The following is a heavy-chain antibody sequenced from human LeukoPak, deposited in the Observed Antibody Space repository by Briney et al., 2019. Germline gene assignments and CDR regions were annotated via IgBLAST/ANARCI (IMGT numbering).Heavy chain of an antibody. V-gene: IGHV1-46*01. Sequence: AASVKVSCTASGYTFTSYYMHWVRQAPGQGLEWMGIINPSGGSTSYAQKFQGRVTMTRDTSTSTVYMELSSLRSEDTAVCYCARDQGSYYDSSGYPLNWFDPWGQGTLVTVSS. D-gene: IGHD3-22*01. CDR2: INPSGGST. J-gene: IGHJ5*02. CDR1: GYTFTSYY. CDR3: ARDQGSYYDSSGYPLNWFDP.